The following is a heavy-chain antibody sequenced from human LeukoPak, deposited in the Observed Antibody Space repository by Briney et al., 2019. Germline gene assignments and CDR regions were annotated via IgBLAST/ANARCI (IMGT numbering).Heavy chain of an antibody. CDR2: ISYDGSNK. CDR3: ARSDTMIPNTHAFDI. J-gene: IGHJ3*02. D-gene: IGHD3-22*01. CDR1: GFTFSSYG. Sequence: GGSLRLSCAASGFTFSSYGMHWVRQAPGKGLEWVAVISYDGSNKYYADSVKGRFTISRDNSKNTLYLQMNSLRAEDTAVYYCARSDTMIPNTHAFDIWGQGTMVTVSS. V-gene: IGHV3-30*03.